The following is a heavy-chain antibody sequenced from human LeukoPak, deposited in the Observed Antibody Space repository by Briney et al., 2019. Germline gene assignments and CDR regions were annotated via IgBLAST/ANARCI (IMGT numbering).Heavy chain of an antibody. CDR1: GGSISSGSYY. D-gene: IGHD3-10*01. J-gene: IGHJ4*02. CDR2: IYYTGRT. V-gene: IGHV4-61*01. CDR3: ARIYGSGSYIPD. Sequence: SETLSLTCTVSGGSISSGSYYWSWIRQPPGKGLEWIGYIYYTGRTNYSPSLKSRVTTSIDTSKSQISLKLTSVSAADTAVYYCARIYGSGSYIPDWGQGTLVTVSS.